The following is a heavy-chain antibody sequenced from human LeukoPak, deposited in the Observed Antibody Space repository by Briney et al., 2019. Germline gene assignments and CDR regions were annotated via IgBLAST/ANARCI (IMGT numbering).Heavy chain of an antibody. CDR3: ARALGLGYCSGGSCYPYYSDY. D-gene: IGHD2-15*01. Sequence: SQTLSLTCTVSGGSISSGGYYWSWIRQHPGKGLGGIGYIYYSGSTYYNPSLKSRVTISVDTSKNQFSLKLSSVTAADTAVYYCARALGLGYCSGGSCYPYYSDYWGQGTLVTVSS. CDR1: GGSISSGGYY. J-gene: IGHJ4*02. CDR2: IYYSGST. V-gene: IGHV4-31*03.